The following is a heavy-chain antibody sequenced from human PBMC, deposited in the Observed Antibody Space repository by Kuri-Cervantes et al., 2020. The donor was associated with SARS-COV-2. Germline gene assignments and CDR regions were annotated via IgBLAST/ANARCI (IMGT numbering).Heavy chain of an antibody. CDR2: IWYDGSNK. CDR3: AKDLIQLWLKGAFDI. V-gene: IGHV3-30*02. J-gene: IGHJ3*02. CDR1: GFTFSSYG. D-gene: IGHD5-18*01. Sequence: GGSLRLSCAASGFTFSSYGMHWVRQAPGKGLEWVAVIWYDGSNKYYADFVKGRFTISRDNSKNTLYLQMNSLRAEDTALYYCAKDLIQLWLKGAFDIWGQGTMVTVSS.